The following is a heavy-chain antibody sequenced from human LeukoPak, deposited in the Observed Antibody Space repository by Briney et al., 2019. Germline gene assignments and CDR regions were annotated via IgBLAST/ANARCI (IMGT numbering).Heavy chain of an antibody. D-gene: IGHD3-3*01. V-gene: IGHV3-30*02. J-gene: IGHJ6*03. CDR1: GFTFSRYG. CDR2: IQNDGSNK. Sequence: LGGSLRLSCTASGFTFSRYGMHWVRQAPGKGLEWVAFIQNDGSNKYYTDSVKGRFTISRDNSKNTLYLQMNSLRAEDTAVYYCARGDRDLLDYYYYMDVWGKGTTVTISS. CDR3: ARGDRDLLDYYYYMDV.